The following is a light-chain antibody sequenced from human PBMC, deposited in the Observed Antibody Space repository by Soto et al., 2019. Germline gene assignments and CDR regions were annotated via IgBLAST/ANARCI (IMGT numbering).Light chain of an antibody. V-gene: IGKV1-5*01. CDR1: HSISNW. J-gene: IGKJ1*01. CDR2: HAS. CDR3: QQYNSYS. Sequence: DIQMTQSPSTLPASVGDRVTITCRASHSISNWWAWYQQKPGTAPKVQIYHASNLQSGVPSSVSGSGSGTEFTLTISNLQPDEFATYHCQQYNSYSFGQGTKVDIK.